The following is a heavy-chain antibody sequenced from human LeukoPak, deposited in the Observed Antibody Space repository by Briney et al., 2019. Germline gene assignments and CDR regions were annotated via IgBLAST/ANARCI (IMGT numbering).Heavy chain of an antibody. V-gene: IGHV1-46*01. CDR1: GYTFTSYY. J-gene: IGHJ6*03. D-gene: IGHD6-13*01. Sequence: ASVKVSSKASGYTFTSYYMHWVRQAPGQGLEWMGIINPSGGSTSYAQKFQGRVTMTRDTSTSTVYMELSSLRSEDTAVYYCARSKGSSWPYYYYYYMGVWGKGTTVTVSS. CDR2: INPSGGST. CDR3: ARSKGSSWPYYYYYYMGV.